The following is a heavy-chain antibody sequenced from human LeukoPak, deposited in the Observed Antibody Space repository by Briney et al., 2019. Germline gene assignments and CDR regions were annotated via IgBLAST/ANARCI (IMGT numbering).Heavy chain of an antibody. CDR2: INHSGST. CDR1: GGSFGGYY. J-gene: IGHJ4*02. CDR3: ARGLAY. V-gene: IGHV4-34*01. D-gene: IGHD5-12*01. Sequence: SETLSLTCAVYGGSFGGYYWSWIRQPPGKGLEWIGEINHSGSTNYNPSLKSRVTISVDTSKNQFSLKLSSVTAADTAVYSCARGLAYWGQGTLVTVSS.